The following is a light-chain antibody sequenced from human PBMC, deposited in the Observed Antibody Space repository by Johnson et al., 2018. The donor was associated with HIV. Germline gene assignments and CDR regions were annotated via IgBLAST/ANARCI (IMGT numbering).Light chain of an antibody. CDR3: GTWNSSLSVLYV. CDR2: DNN. CDR1: SSNIGNNY. Sequence: QPVLTQPPSVSAAPGQKVTISCSGSSSNIGNNYVSWYQQLPGTAPKLLIYDNNKRPSGIPDRFSGSKSGTSATLGITGLQTGDEADYYCGTWNSSLSVLYVFGTGTTVTVL. V-gene: IGLV1-51*01. J-gene: IGLJ1*01.